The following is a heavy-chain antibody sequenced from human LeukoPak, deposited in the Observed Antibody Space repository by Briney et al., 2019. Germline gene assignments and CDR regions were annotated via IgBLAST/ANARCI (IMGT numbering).Heavy chain of an antibody. V-gene: IGHV4-4*07. J-gene: IGHJ4*02. D-gene: IGHD2-21*02. CDR2: IYTSGST. Sequence: SETLSLTCTVSGGSISSYYWSWIRQPAGQGLEWIGRIYTSGSTNYNPSLKSRVTMSVDTSKNQFSLKLSSVTAADTAVYYCARDTSGTGDFYPFDYWGQGTLVTVSS. CDR3: ARDTSGTGDFYPFDY. CDR1: GGSISSYY.